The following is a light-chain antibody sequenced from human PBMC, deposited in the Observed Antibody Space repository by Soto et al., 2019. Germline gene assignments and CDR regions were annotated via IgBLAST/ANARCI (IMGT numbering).Light chain of an antibody. CDR3: QQYDTYPHT. CDR2: KAS. Sequence: DIQLTQYTSTLSASVGDRVTITCRASQSINSWLAWYQQRTGKAPKLLIYKASSLQSGVPSRFSGSGSGTEFTLTISRLQPDDFATYYCQQYDTYPHTFGQGTKLEIK. V-gene: IGKV1-5*03. CDR1: QSINSW. J-gene: IGKJ2*01.